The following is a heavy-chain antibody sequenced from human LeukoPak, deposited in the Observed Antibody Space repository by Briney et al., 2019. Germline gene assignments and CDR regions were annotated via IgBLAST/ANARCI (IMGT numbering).Heavy chain of an antibody. CDR3: ARWGSELPDDAFDI. CDR2: IRQDGSEK. Sequence: GGSLRLSCAASGFTFSRYWMSWVRQAPGKGLEWVANIRQDGSEKHYLDSVKGRITISRDNAKNSLYLQMNSLRAEDTAVYYCARWGSELPDDAFDIWGQGTMVTV. CDR1: GFTFSRYW. J-gene: IGHJ3*02. D-gene: IGHD6-25*01. V-gene: IGHV3-7*01.